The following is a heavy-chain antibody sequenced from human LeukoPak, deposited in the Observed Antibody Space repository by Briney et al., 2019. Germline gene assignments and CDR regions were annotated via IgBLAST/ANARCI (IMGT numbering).Heavy chain of an antibody. D-gene: IGHD2-2*01. V-gene: IGHV4-59*08. CDR2: IYYSGST. CDR3: ARVRDCSSTSYSRSGWYFDL. Sequence: SETLSLTCTVSGGSISSYYWSWIRQPPGKGLEWIGYIYYSGSTNYNPSLKSRVTISVDTSKNQFSLKLSSVTAADTAVYYCARVRDCSSTSYSRSGWYFDLWGRGTLVTVSS. J-gene: IGHJ2*01. CDR1: GGSISSYY.